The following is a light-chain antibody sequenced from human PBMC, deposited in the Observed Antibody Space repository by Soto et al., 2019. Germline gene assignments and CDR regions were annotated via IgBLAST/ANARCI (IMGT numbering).Light chain of an antibody. V-gene: IGKV3-20*01. CDR3: QQYDQSPPWT. Sequence: EIVLTQSPGTLSFSPGEKATLSCRASQSVSSTSLAWYQQKPGQAPRLLIYRASNRDTGIPDKFSGSESGTDFTLTISRLEPDDFEVYYCQQYDQSPPWTFGQGTKVEIK. J-gene: IGKJ1*01. CDR1: QSVSSTS. CDR2: RAS.